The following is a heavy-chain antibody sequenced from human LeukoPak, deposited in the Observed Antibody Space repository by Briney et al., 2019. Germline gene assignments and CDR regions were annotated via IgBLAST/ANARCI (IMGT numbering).Heavy chain of an antibody. CDR2: ISWNSGSI. CDR1: GFTFYDYA. J-gene: IGHJ4*02. CDR3: AKDMRGQGGNAFDY. V-gene: IGHV3-9*01. Sequence: GGSLRLSCAASGFTFYDYAMHWVRHAPGKGVEWVSGISWNSGSIGYADSVKGRFTISRDNAKNSLYLQMNSLRAEDTALYYCAKDMRGQGGNAFDYWGQGTLVTVSS. D-gene: IGHD4-23*01.